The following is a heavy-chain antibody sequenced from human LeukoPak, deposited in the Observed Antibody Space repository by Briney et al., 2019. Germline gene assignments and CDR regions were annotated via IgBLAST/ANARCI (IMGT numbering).Heavy chain of an antibody. CDR2: LKHDGGER. CDR3: ARGGDWYYFDG. CDR1: GFTFSSHW. V-gene: IGHV3-7*01. J-gene: IGHJ4*02. D-gene: IGHD3/OR15-3a*01. Sequence: GGSLRLSCAASGFTFSSHWMIWVRQAPGKGLEWVASLKHDGGERYYVDSVKGRFTISRDNAANSLSLEMNSLRGEDTAMYYCARGGDWYYFDGWGRGTLVTVSS.